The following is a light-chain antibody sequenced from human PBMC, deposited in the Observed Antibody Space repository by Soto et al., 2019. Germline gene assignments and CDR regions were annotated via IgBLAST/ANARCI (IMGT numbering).Light chain of an antibody. Sequence: QSALTQPASVSGSPGQSITISCTGTSSDVGTYNYVSWYQHRPGKAPKLMIYDVSYRPSGVSNRFSGSKSANTASLTISGLEAEDEADYCCSSYTTSNTHVFGGGTKVTVL. CDR1: SSDVGTYNY. CDR3: SSYTTSNTHV. V-gene: IGLV2-14*01. J-gene: IGLJ3*02. CDR2: DVS.